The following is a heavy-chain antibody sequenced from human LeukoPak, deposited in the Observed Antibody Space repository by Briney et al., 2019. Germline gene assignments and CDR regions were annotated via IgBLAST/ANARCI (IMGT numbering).Heavy chain of an antibody. Sequence: GGSLRLSCAASGFTFSSYGMHWVRQAPGKGLEWVAVIWYDGSNKYYADSVKGRFTISRDNSKNTLYLQMNSLRAEDTAVYYCARDFARSYDFWSGYYSRLDYWGQGTLVTVS. CDR3: ARDFARSYDFWSGYYSRLDY. V-gene: IGHV3-33*01. CDR1: GFTFSSYG. D-gene: IGHD3-3*01. J-gene: IGHJ4*02. CDR2: IWYDGSNK.